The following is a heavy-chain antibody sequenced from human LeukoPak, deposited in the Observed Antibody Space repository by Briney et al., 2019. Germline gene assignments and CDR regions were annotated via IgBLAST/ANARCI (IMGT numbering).Heavy chain of an antibody. CDR2: ISGSGSTI. D-gene: IGHD6-13*01. J-gene: IGHJ4*02. CDR1: GFTFSSYE. CDR3: ARRQHFDY. Sequence: GGSLRLSCAASGFTFSSYEMNWVRQAPGKGLEWVSYISGSGSTIYYADSVKGRFTISRDNAKNSLYLQMNSLRAEDTAVYCCARRQHFDYWGQGTLVTVSS. V-gene: IGHV3-48*03.